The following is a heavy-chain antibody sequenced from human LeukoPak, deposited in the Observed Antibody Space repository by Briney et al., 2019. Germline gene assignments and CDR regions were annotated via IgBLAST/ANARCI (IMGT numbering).Heavy chain of an antibody. V-gene: IGHV3-15*01. Sequence: GGSLRLSCAASGFTFSNAWMSWVRQAPGKGLEWVGRIKSKTDGGTTDYAAPVKGRFTISRADSKNTLYLQMNSLKTEDTAVYYCTTRDYGDYVRPVDYWGQGTLVTVSS. CDR1: GFTFSNAW. CDR3: TTRDYGDYVRPVDY. D-gene: IGHD4-17*01. CDR2: IKSKTDGGTT. J-gene: IGHJ4*02.